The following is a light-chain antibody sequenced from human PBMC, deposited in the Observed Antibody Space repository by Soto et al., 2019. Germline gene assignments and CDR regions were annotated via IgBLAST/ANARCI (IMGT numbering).Light chain of an antibody. Sequence: EIVMTQSPATLSLSPGERATLSCRASQSVSSSYLAWYQQKPGQAPRLLIYGASSRATGIPDRFSGSGYGTEFTLTISSLQSDDFATYYCQQYNTYSGTFGQGTKVDIK. CDR2: GAS. V-gene: IGKV3-20*01. CDR1: QSVSSSY. J-gene: IGKJ1*01. CDR3: QQYNTYSGT.